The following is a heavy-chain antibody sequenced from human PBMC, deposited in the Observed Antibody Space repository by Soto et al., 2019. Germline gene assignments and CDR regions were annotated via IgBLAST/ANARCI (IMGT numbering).Heavy chain of an antibody. CDR2: IYYSGST. J-gene: IGHJ4*02. Sequence: QLQLQESGPGLVKPSETLSLTCTVSGGSISSSSYYWGWIRQPPGKGLEWIGSIYYSGSTYYNPSLKSRVSISVDTYKNQFALKLSSVTAADTVVYYCARGYCSGGSCYPFDYWGQGTLVTVSS. CDR1: GGSISSSSYY. D-gene: IGHD2-15*01. V-gene: IGHV4-39*01. CDR3: ARGYCSGGSCYPFDY.